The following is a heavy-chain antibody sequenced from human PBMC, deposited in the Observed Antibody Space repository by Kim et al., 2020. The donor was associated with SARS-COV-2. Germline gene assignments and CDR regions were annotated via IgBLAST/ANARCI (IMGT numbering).Heavy chain of an antibody. V-gene: IGHV3-11*04. CDR2: SYI. J-gene: IGHJ4*02. Sequence: SYIYVADTVKGRFTISRDNAKNSLYLQMNNLRAEDTALYYCARHSDSDYWGQGTLVTVSS. D-gene: IGHD4-4*01. CDR3: ARHSDSDY.